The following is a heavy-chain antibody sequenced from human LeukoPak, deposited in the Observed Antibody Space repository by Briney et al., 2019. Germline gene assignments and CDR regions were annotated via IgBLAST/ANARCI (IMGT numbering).Heavy chain of an antibody. CDR2: IKQDGSEK. CDR3: AREGNGYYYDSSGRLDY. V-gene: IGHV3-7*01. Sequence: GGSLRLSCTASGFSFTDYIMHWVRQAPGKGLEWVANIKQDGSEKYYVDSVKGRFTISRDNAKNSLYLQMNSLRAEDTAVYYCAREGNGYYYDSSGRLDYWGQGTLVTVSS. D-gene: IGHD3-22*01. CDR1: GFSFTDYI. J-gene: IGHJ4*02.